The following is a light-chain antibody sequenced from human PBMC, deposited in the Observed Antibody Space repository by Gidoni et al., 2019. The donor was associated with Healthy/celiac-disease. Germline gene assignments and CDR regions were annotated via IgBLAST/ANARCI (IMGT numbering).Light chain of an antibody. Sequence: EIVLTQSPATLSLSPGERATLSCRASQSVSSYLAWYQQKPGQAPRLLIYDASNRATGIPARFSGSGSGTDFTLTISSLEPEDFAVYYCQQRRTGLPPPFGPGTKVDIK. CDR3: QQRRTGLPPP. V-gene: IGKV3-11*01. CDR1: QSVSSY. CDR2: DAS. J-gene: IGKJ3*01.